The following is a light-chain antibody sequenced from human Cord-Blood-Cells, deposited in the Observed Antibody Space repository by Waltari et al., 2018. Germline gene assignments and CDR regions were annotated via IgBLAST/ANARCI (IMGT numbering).Light chain of an antibody. J-gene: IGLJ3*02. Sequence: QSVLTQPPSVSAAPGQKVTISCSGSSSNIGNNYLYWYQQLPGTAPKLLIYENNKRPSGIPDRFSGSKSGTSATLGITGLQTGDEADYYCGTWDSSLSAWVFGGGTKLTVL. V-gene: IGLV1-51*02. CDR1: SSNIGNNY. CDR2: ENN. CDR3: GTWDSSLSAWV.